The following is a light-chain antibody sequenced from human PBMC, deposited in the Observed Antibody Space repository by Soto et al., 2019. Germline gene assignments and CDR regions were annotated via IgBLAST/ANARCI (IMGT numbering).Light chain of an antibody. CDR2: AAS. J-gene: IGKJ1*01. Sequence: EVVLTQSPGTLSLSPGERTTISCRASQSVSSSNLAWYQQKPGQAPRLLIYAASSRATGIPDRFSGSGSGTDFTLTISRREPEDFAVYYCQRYGSSRWTFGQGTKVEIK. CDR3: QRYGSSRWT. V-gene: IGKV3-20*01. CDR1: QSVSSSN.